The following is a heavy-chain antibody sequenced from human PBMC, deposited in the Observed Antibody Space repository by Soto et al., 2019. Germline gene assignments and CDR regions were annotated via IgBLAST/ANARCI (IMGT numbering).Heavy chain of an antibody. V-gene: IGHV3-48*01. D-gene: IGHD2-15*01. CDR2: ISTSSSTI. CDR1: GFTFSSYS. J-gene: IGHJ4*02. Sequence: EVQLVESGGGLVQPGGSLRLSCAASGFTFSSYSMNWVRQAPGKGLEWISYISTSSSTIYYADSVKGRFTISRDNAKNSLYLQMNSLRAGDTAVYYCARPLGYCSGDSCYSDVNNGYWGQGTLVTVSS. CDR3: ARPLGYCSGDSCYSDVNNGY.